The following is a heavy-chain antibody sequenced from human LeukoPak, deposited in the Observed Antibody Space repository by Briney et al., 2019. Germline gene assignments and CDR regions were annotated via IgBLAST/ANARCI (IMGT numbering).Heavy chain of an antibody. CDR3: ARGGYYGSGNDFRFDP. D-gene: IGHD3-10*01. J-gene: IGHJ5*02. CDR2: IYYSGST. Sequence: KPSETLSLTCTVSGGSISSYYWSWIRQPPGKGLEWLGYIYYSGSTNYNPSLKSRVTISVDTSKNQFSLKLSSVTAADTAVYYCARGGYYGSGNDFRFDPWGQGTLVTVSS. V-gene: IGHV4-59*01. CDR1: GGSISSYY.